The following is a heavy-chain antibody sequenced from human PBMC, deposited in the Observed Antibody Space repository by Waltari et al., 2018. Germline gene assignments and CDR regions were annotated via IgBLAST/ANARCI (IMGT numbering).Heavy chain of an antibody. J-gene: IGHJ4*02. Sequence: EVQLVESGGGVVQPGGSLRLSCAASGFTFSSYWMSWVRQAPGKGLEWVANIKQDGSEKYYVDSVKGRFTISRDNAKNSLYLQMNSLRAEDTAVYYCARDPGNYYDSSGYYDYWGQGTLVTVSS. CDR1: GFTFSSYW. D-gene: IGHD3-22*01. V-gene: IGHV3-7*01. CDR2: IKQDGSEK. CDR3: ARDPGNYYDSSGYYDY.